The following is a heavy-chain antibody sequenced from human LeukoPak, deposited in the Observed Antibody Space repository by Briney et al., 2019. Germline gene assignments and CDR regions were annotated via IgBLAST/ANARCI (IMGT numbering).Heavy chain of an antibody. CDR1: GGSISSYY. J-gene: IGHJ6*02. CDR3: ARGNGDHGPYYYYGMDV. D-gene: IGHD4-17*01. CDR2: INHSGST. Sequence: PSETLSLTCTVSGGSISSYYWSWIRQPPGKGLEWIGEINHSGSTNYNPSLKSRVTISVDTSKNQFSLKLSSVTAADTAVYYCARGNGDHGPYYYYGMDVWGQGTTVTVSS. V-gene: IGHV4-34*01.